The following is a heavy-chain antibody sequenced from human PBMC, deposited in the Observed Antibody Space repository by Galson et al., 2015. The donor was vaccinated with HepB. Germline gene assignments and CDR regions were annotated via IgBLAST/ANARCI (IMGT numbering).Heavy chain of an antibody. Sequence: SLRLSCAASGFTFSNAWMSWVRQAPGKGLEWVGRIKSKTDGGTTDYAAPVKGRFTISRDDSKNTLYLQMNSLKTEDTAVYYCTTIKISSWYLFSYNWFDPWGQGTLVTVSS. D-gene: IGHD6-13*01. J-gene: IGHJ5*02. V-gene: IGHV3-15*01. CDR1: GFTFSNAW. CDR2: IKSKTDGGTT. CDR3: TTIKISSWYLFSYNWFDP.